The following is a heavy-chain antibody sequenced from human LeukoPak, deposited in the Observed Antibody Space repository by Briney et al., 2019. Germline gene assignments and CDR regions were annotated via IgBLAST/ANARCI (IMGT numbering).Heavy chain of an antibody. D-gene: IGHD1-1*01. J-gene: IGHJ6*02. CDR1: GGTFSSYA. CDR3: ARSFFPSCSSSGYYYYGMDV. CDR2: IIPILGIA. Sequence: SVKVSCKASGGTFSSYAISWVRQAPGQGLEWMGRIIPILGIANYAQKFQGRVTITADKSTSTAYMELSSLRSEDTAVYYCARSFFPSCSSSGYYYYGMDVWGQGTTVTVSS. V-gene: IGHV1-69*04.